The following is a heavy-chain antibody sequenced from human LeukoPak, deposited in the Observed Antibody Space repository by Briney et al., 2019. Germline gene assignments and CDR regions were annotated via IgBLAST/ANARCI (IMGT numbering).Heavy chain of an antibody. V-gene: IGHV4-34*01. CDR3: ARGRGYSGYKVREYFQH. J-gene: IGHJ1*01. CDR2: INHSGST. Sequence: PSETLSLTCAVYGGSFSGYYWSWIRQPPGKGLEWIGEINHSGSTNYNPSLKSRVTISVDMSKNQFSLKLSSVTAADTAVYYCARGRGYSGYKVREYFQHWGQGTLVTVSS. CDR1: GGSFSGYY. D-gene: IGHD5-12*01.